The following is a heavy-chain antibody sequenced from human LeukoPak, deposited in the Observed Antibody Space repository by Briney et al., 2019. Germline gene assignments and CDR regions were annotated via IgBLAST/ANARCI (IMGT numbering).Heavy chain of an antibody. CDR1: GFTFSSYA. CDR3: AKSASSSSWYYFDY. V-gene: IGHV3-23*01. D-gene: IGHD6-13*01. J-gene: IGHJ4*02. Sequence: GGSLRLSCAASGFTFSSYAMSWVRQAPGMGLEWVSGISGSGVSTYYADSVKGRFTISRDSSKNTLHLQMNNLRAEDTAVYYCAKSASSSSWYYFDYWGQGTLVTVSS. CDR2: ISGSGVST.